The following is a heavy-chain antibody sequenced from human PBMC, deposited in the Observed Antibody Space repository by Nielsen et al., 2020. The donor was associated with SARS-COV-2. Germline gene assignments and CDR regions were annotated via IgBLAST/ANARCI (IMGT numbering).Heavy chain of an antibody. V-gene: IGHV5-10-1*01. CDR3: ARLDYGDYVSIDP. CDR2: IDPSDSYT. D-gene: IGHD4-17*01. Sequence: GESLKISCKGSGYSFTSYWISWVRQMPGKGLEWMGRIDPSDSYTNYSPSFQGHVTISADKSNSTAYLQWSSLKASDTAMYYCARLDYGDYVSIDPWGQGTLVTVSS. CDR1: GYSFTSYW. J-gene: IGHJ5*02.